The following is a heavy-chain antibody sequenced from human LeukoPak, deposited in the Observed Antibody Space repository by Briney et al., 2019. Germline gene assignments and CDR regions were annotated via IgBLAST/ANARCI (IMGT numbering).Heavy chain of an antibody. V-gene: IGHV4-59*12. J-gene: IGHJ5*02. Sequence: SETLSLTCTVSGGSISSYYWSWIRQPPGKGLEWIGYIYYSGSTNYNPSLKSRVTISVGTSKNQFSLKLSSVTAADTAVYYCARVALYVWGSYRPYYWFDPWGQGTLVTVSS. CDR3: ARVALYVWGSYRPYYWFDP. CDR1: GGSISSYY. CDR2: IYYSGST. D-gene: IGHD3-16*02.